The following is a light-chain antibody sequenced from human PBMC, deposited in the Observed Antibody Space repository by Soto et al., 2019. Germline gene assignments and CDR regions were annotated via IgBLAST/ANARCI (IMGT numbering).Light chain of an antibody. Sequence: AIRMTQSPSSLSASTGDRVTITCRASQGISSYLAWYQQKPEKAPKLLIYAASTLQSGVPSRFSGSGSGTDFTLTISCLQSEDFATYYYQQYYSYPRGFTFGPGTKVDIK. V-gene: IGKV1-8*01. CDR1: QGISSY. J-gene: IGKJ3*01. CDR3: QQYYSYPRGFT. CDR2: AAS.